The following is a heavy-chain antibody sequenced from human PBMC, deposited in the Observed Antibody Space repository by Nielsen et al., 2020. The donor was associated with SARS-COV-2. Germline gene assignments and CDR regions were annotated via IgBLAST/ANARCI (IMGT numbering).Heavy chain of an antibody. V-gene: IGHV3-33*06. CDR1: GFTFSSYG. Sequence: GESLKISCAASGFTFSSYGMHWVRQAPGKGLEWVAVIWYDGSNKYYADSVKGRLTISRDNSKNTLYLQMNSLRAEDTAVYYCAKHQDRNDYGDSFDYWGQGTLVTVSS. J-gene: IGHJ4*02. D-gene: IGHD4-17*01. CDR3: AKHQDRNDYGDSFDY. CDR2: IWYDGSNK.